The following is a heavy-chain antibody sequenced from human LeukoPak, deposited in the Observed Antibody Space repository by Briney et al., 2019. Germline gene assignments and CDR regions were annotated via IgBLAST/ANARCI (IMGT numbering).Heavy chain of an antibody. J-gene: IGHJ4*02. Sequence: HPGGSLRLSCAASGFTFSSYGXXXXXQAPGXXLEXXXXXRYDGSNXYXXDSVXGRXXXXXDNSKNTLYLQMNSLRAEDTAVYYCCGYPDKIDYWGQGTLVTVSS. CDR2: XRYDGSNX. CDR1: GFTFSSYG. V-gene: IGHV3-30*02. D-gene: IGHD5-12*01. CDR3: CGYPDKIDY.